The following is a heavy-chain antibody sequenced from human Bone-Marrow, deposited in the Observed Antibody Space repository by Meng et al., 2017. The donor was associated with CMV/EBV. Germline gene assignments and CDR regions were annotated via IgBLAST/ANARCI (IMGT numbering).Heavy chain of an antibody. CDR1: GGSFSGYY. V-gene: IGHV4-34*01. D-gene: IGHD2-2*01. CDR3: ARGEDCTTTTCFAGGWFGP. J-gene: IGHJ5*02. CDR2: VYYSGST. Sequence: SETLSLTCAVYGGSFSGYYWSWIRQPPGKGLEWIGTVYYSGSTFYSPSLKSRVTISADTSKNQFSLKLSSVTAADTAIYYCARGEDCTTTTCFAGGWFGPWGQGTLVTVSS.